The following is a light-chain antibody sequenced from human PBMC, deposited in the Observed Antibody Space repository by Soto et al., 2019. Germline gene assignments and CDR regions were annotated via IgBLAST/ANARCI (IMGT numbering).Light chain of an antibody. Sequence: EIVMTQSPATLSVSPGERATLSCRASQSVSSNLAWYQQKPGQAPRLLIYGASTRATGIPARFSGSGSGTEFTLTISSLQSEDFAVYYCQQYNKRPLYTFGQGTKLEIK. J-gene: IGKJ2*01. CDR1: QSVSSN. CDR3: QQYNKRPLYT. CDR2: GAS. V-gene: IGKV3-15*01.